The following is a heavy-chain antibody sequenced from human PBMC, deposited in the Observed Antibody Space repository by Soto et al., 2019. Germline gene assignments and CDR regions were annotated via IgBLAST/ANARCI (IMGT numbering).Heavy chain of an antibody. CDR1: GGSMISYY. V-gene: IGHV4-59*12. CDR2: IYYSGST. Sequence: SETLSLTCTVSGGSMISYYWSWIRQPPGKGLEWFVYIYYSGSTYYNPSLKSRVTISVDTSKSQFSLELSSVTAADTAVYYCARGLISGSHYSGGWYYFDSWGQGTQVTVSS. D-gene: IGHD1-26*01. J-gene: IGHJ4*02. CDR3: ARGLISGSHYSGGWYYFDS.